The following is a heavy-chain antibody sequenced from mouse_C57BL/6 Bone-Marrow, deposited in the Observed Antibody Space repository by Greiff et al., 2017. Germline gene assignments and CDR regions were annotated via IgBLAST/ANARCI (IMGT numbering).Heavy chain of an antibody. CDR1: GFTFSDYG. CDR3: ARRGNYYAMDN. CDR2: ISNLAYSI. J-gene: IGHJ4*01. V-gene: IGHV5-15*04. Sequence: EVMLVESGGGLVQPGGSLKLSCAASGFTFSDYGMAWVRQAPRKGPEWVAFISNLAYSIYYADTVTGRFTISRKNAKNNLYLEMSSLRSEDTAMYYCARRGNYYAMDNWGQGNSVTVSS.